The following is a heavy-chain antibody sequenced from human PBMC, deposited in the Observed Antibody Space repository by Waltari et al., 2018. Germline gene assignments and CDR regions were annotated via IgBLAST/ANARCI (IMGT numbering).Heavy chain of an antibody. Sequence: QVTLKESGPALVKPTQTLTLTCTFSGFSLTTTGMRVNWIRQPPGKALEWLARVDWNDDKRYSPSLKSRLTITKDTSKNQVVLTMTNMDPVDTATYYCALYRMEYYYDSSGYYLYYFDYWGQGTLVTVSS. CDR3: ALYRMEYYYDSSGYYLYYFDY. V-gene: IGHV2-5*08. CDR1: GFSLTTTGMR. CDR2: VDWNDDK. D-gene: IGHD3-22*01. J-gene: IGHJ4*02.